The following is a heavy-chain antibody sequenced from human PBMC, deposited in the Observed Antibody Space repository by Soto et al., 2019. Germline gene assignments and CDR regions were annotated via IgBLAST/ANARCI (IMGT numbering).Heavy chain of an antibody. CDR3: ASMSPNVFRAFDI. CDR2: IYYSGST. D-gene: IGHD3-10*02. Sequence: QLQLQESGSGLVKPSQTLSLTCAVSGGSISSGGYSWSWIRQPPGKGLEWIGYIYYSGSTYYNPSLKGRVTISVDTSKNQSSLKLNSVTDDDTTVYYCASMSPNVFRAFDIGGQGTMATVCS. V-gene: IGHV4-30-2*01. CDR1: GGSISSGGYS. J-gene: IGHJ3*02.